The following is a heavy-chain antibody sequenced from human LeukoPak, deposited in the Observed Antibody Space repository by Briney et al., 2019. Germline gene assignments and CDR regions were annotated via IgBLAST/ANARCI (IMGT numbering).Heavy chain of an antibody. Sequence: SETLSLTCTVSGVSISSYYWSWIRQPPGQGLEWIGYIYYTGSTNYNPSLKSRVTISVDTSKNQFSLKLSSVTAADTAVYYCARTPPHCSGGSCYLSYYYYGMDVWGQGTTVTVSS. CDR1: GVSISSYY. CDR3: ARTPPHCSGGSCYLSYYYYGMDV. CDR2: IYYTGST. D-gene: IGHD2-15*01. J-gene: IGHJ6*02. V-gene: IGHV4-59*01.